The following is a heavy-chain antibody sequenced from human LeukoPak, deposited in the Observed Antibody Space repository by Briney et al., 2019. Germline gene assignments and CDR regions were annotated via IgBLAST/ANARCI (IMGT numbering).Heavy chain of an antibody. V-gene: IGHV1-18*01. Sequence: ASGKVSCKASGYTFSSYSISWVRRAPGQGLEWMGWISAYNGNTIYAQKVKGRVAMTTDTSTSTAYMELSSLKSDDTAVYYCARASYCSDGSCYSDYWGQGTLVTVSS. D-gene: IGHD2-15*01. CDR3: ARASYCSDGSCYSDY. CDR2: ISAYNGNT. J-gene: IGHJ4*02. CDR1: GYTFSSYS.